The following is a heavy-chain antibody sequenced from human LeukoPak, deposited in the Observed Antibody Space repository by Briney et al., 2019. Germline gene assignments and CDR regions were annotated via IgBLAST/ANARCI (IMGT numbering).Heavy chain of an antibody. CDR1: GGSFSGYY. CDR2: INHSGST. CDR3: ARGKNLDS. J-gene: IGHJ4*02. D-gene: IGHD1-14*01. Sequence: SETLSLTCAVYGGSFSGYYWSWIRQPPGKGLEWIGEINHSGSTNYNPSLKSRVTISVDTSKNQFSLKLTSVTAADTAVYYCARGKNLDSWGQGTLVTVSS. V-gene: IGHV4-34*01.